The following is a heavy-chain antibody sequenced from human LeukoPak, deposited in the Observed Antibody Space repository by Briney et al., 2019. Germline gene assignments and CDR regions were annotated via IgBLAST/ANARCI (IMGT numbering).Heavy chain of an antibody. CDR3: ATDCSSNRCYSL. Sequence: GGSLRLSCAVSGFIFNHYAMNWVRQAPGKGLEWVSFTSGDGGSRYYADSVKGRFTISRDNSRNSLYLQMNSLRLGDTALYYCATDCSSNRCYSLWGPGTLVTVSS. CDR1: GFIFNHYA. CDR2: TSGDGGSR. D-gene: IGHD2-15*01. J-gene: IGHJ4*02. V-gene: IGHV3-43*02.